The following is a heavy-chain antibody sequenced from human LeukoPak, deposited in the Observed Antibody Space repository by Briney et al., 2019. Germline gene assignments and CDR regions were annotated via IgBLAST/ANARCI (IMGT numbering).Heavy chain of an antibody. J-gene: IGHJ6*03. Sequence: SETLSLTCAVYGGSFSGYYWSWIRQPPGKGLEWIGEINHSGSTNYNPSLKSRVTISVDTSKNQFSLKLSSVTAADTAVYYCARGGWDSSSWYYYYYKDVWGKGTTVTVSS. CDR3: ARGGWDSSSWYYYYYKDV. CDR2: INHSGST. CDR1: GGSFSGYY. V-gene: IGHV4-34*01. D-gene: IGHD6-13*01.